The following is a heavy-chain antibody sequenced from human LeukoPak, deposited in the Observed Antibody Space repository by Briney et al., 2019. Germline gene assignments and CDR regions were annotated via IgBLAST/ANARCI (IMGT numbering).Heavy chain of an antibody. D-gene: IGHD3-10*02. J-gene: IGHJ6*02. V-gene: IGHV1-8*01. CDR3: ARGPVEAVFGVSTED. CDR2: MNPSSGNT. Sequence: ASVKVSCTASGYTFTSYDINWVRQATGQGLEWMGWMNPSSGNTGYAQKFQGRVSMTRDTSISTAYMELSSLRSEDKAVYYCARGPVEAVFGVSTEDWGQGTTVTVSS. CDR1: GYTFTSYD.